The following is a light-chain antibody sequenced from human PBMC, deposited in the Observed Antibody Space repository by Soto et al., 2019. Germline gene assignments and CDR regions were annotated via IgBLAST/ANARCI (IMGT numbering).Light chain of an antibody. J-gene: IGKJ1*01. CDR3: QQYDSSPWT. Sequence: EIVLTQSPGTLSLSPGERATLSCRASQSVSSSFLAWYQLKPGQAPRLLIYGASSRATGIPDRFSGSGSGTDFTLTIRRMEPEDFAVYYCQQYDSSPWTFGQGTKVEIK. V-gene: IGKV3-20*01. CDR1: QSVSSSF. CDR2: GAS.